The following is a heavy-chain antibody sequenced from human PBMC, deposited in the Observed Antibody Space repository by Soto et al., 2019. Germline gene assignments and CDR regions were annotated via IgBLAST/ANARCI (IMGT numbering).Heavy chain of an antibody. CDR3: ARKGVSPDYADY. Sequence: EVQLVESGGGLVQPGGSLRLSCEASGFIFNNYYMRWARQAPGNGLEWVASIKEDGSQTYDVDCVKGRFTISRDNAKNSLYLQMSGLRAEDTAVYYCARKGVSPDYADYWGQGTLVTVSS. CDR2: IKEDGSQT. D-gene: IGHD3-16*01. J-gene: IGHJ4*02. V-gene: IGHV3-7*03. CDR1: GFIFNNYY.